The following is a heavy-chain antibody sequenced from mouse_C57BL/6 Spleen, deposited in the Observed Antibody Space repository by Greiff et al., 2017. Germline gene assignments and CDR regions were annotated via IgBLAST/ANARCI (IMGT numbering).Heavy chain of an antibody. D-gene: IGHD3-2*02. CDR2: IYPRSGNT. CDR3: ARSTAQATPYAMDY. Sequence: VQLQQSGAELARPGASVKLSCKASGYTFTSYGISWVKQRTGQGLEWIGEIYPRSGNTYYNEKFKGKDTLTADKSSSTAYMELRSLTSEDSAVYFCARSTAQATPYAMDYWGQGTSVTVSS. V-gene: IGHV1-81*01. J-gene: IGHJ4*01. CDR1: GYTFTSYG.